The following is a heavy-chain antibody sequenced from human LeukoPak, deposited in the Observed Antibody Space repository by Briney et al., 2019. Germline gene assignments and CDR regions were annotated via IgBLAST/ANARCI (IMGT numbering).Heavy chain of an antibody. CDR3: ARNFDMKGFDP. CDR2: INSDSGFT. CDR1: GYTFTGYY. D-gene: IGHD3-9*01. Sequence: VKVSCKASGYTFTGYYMNWVRQAPGQGLEWMGWINSDSGFTKHAQKFQGRVTMTRDTSITTVYMDLTRLTSDDTAVYYCARNFDMKGFDPWGQGTLVTVSS. V-gene: IGHV1-2*02. J-gene: IGHJ5*02.